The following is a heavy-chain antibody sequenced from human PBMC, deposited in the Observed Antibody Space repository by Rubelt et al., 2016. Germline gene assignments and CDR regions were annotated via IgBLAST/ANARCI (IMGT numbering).Heavy chain of an antibody. V-gene: IGHV4-59*01. CDR1: GGSISSYY. CDR2: IYYSGST. Sequence: QVQLQQWGPGLVKPSETLSLTCTVSGGSISSYYWSWIRQPPGKGLEWIGYIYYSGSTNYNPSPKSRVTRAVETSKNQFSLKLGSVTAADTSVYYCARDQDFATVTHWYFELWGRGTLVTVSS. D-gene: IGHD4-17*01. CDR3: ARDQDFATVTHWYFEL. J-gene: IGHJ2*01.